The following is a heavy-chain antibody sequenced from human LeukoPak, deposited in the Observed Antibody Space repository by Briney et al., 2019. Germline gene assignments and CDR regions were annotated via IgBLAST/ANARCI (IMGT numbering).Heavy chain of an antibody. CDR3: ARVSEGIAAAGTGSFDY. CDR1: GGSISSSNW. Sequence: PSETLSLTCAVSGGSISSSNWWSWVRQPPGKGLEWIGEIYHSGSTNYNPSLKSRVTISVDRSKNQFSLKLSSVTAADTAVYYCARVSEGIAAAGTGSFDYWGQGTLVTVSS. D-gene: IGHD6-13*01. CDR2: IYHSGST. J-gene: IGHJ4*02. V-gene: IGHV4-4*02.